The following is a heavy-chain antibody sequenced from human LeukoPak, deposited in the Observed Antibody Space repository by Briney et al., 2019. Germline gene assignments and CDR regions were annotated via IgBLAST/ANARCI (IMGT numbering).Heavy chain of an antibody. D-gene: IGHD3-22*01. J-gene: IGHJ4*02. CDR3: ARPYYYDSSGYYFPY. Sequence: GGSLRLSCAASGFTFSSYSMSWVRQAPGKGLEWVSSISSSSSYIYYADSVKGRFTISRDNAKNSLYLQMNSLRAEDTAVYYCARPYYYDSSGYYFPYWGQGTLVTVSS. CDR1: GFTFSSYS. CDR2: ISSSSSYI. V-gene: IGHV3-21*04.